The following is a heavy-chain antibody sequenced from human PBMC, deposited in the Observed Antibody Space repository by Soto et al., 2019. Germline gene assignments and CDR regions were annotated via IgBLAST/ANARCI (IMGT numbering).Heavy chain of an antibody. J-gene: IGHJ4*02. CDR1: GYTFSDYS. D-gene: IGHD6-6*01. Sequence: QVQLVQSGAEVKKPGASVKVSCKASGYTFSDYSIHWVRQAPGQGLEWMGWINPKSGGTNYAQKFQGRVTMTRDTAISTAYMELIRLRSDDTAVYHCARELEYSSSFAYWGQGTLVTVSS. CDR3: ARELEYSSSFAY. CDR2: INPKSGGT. V-gene: IGHV1-2*02.